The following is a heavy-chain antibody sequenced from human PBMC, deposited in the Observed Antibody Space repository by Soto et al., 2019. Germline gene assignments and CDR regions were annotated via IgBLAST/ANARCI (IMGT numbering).Heavy chain of an antibody. V-gene: IGHV1-3*01. CDR2: INAGNGNT. J-gene: IGHJ6*03. Sequence: ASVKVSCKDSGYTFANYAGHWVRQAPGQRLEWMGWINAGNGNTRFSQNLQGRVTITRDTSARTVYMELSSLRSEDTAVYYCARGHLAVVPVASWFYYMDVWGKGTTVTVSS. CDR1: GYTFANYA. D-gene: IGHD2-2*01. CDR3: ARGHLAVVPVASWFYYMDV.